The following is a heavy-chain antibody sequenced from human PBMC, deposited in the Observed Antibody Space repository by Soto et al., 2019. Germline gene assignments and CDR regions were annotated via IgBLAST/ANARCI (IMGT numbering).Heavy chain of an antibody. V-gene: IGHV3-53*01. CDR3: ASSPSVGAYCGGDCYSSVGAFDI. CDR2: ICSGVSR. CDR1: LFTVSSNY. Sequence: SLRFSCSSSLFTVSSNYMSWVLESPFKLLGLFSVICSGVSRYYADSVKGRFTISRDNSKNTLYLQMNSLRAEDTAVYYCASSPSVGAYCGGDCYSSVGAFDIWGQGTMVTVSS. D-gene: IGHD2-21*02. J-gene: IGHJ3*02.